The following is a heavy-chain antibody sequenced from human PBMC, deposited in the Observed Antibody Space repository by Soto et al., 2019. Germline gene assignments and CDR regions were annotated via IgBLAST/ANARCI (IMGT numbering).Heavy chain of an antibody. V-gene: IGHV3-66*01. CDR3: STLTKYDILTGFYPC. CDR1: GFTVNSNY. D-gene: IGHD3-9*01. CDR2: IYSDGST. Sequence: EVQLVAPGGGLVQPGGSLRLSCAASGFTVNSNYMSWVRQAPGKGLEWVSVIYSDGSTYYADSVKGRFIISRDNSNNTLYFQMNILRADDTSVYYCSTLTKYDILTGFYPCWGQGTLVTVSS. J-gene: IGHJ4*02.